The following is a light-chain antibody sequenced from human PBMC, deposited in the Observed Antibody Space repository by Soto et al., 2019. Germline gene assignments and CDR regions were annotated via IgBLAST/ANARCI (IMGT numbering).Light chain of an antibody. CDR2: VNI. CDR3: AAWDGSLNNVL. CDR1: GSSIGTNT. Sequence: QSVLTQPPSASGTPGQRVTISCSGSGSSIGTNTVNWYRQLPGTAPKLLIYVNIQRPSGVPDRFSGSKSGTSASLAISGLQSEDEAEYYCAAWDGSLNNVLFGGGTKVTVL. V-gene: IGLV1-44*01. J-gene: IGLJ2*01.